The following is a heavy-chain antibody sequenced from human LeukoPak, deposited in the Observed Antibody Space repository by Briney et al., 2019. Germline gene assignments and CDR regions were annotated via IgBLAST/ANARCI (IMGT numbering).Heavy chain of an antibody. CDR3: ARGDYYDSSGYQSPSFDY. J-gene: IGHJ4*02. Sequence: SETLSLTCTVSGYSISSGYYWGWVRQPPGKGLEWIGSIYYSGSTYYNPSLKSRVTISVDTSKNQFSLKLSSVTAADTAVYYCARGDYYDSSGYQSPSFDYWGQGTLVTVSS. CDR2: IYYSGST. CDR1: GYSISSGYY. V-gene: IGHV4-38-2*02. D-gene: IGHD3-22*01.